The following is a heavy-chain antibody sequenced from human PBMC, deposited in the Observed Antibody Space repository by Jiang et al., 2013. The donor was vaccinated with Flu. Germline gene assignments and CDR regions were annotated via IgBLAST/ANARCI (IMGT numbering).Heavy chain of an antibody. D-gene: IGHD5-18*01. CDR3: ARRVGYSYDLEGYYFDY. J-gene: IGHJ4*02. CDR1: GYSFTSYW. Sequence: GAEVKKPGESLKISCKGSGYSFTSYWIGWVRQMPGKGLEWMGIIYPGDSDTRYSPSFQGQVTISADKSISTAYLQWSSLKASDTAMYYCARRVGYSYDLEGYYFDYWGQGTLVTVSS. CDR2: IYPGDSDT. V-gene: IGHV5-51*01.